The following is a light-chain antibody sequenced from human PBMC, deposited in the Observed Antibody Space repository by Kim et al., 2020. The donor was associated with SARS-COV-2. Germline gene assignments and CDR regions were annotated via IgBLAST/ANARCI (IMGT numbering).Light chain of an antibody. CDR2: GAS. Sequence: PGERVTLSCRASQTISSLYLAWYQHKXGQAPRLLISGASSRAAGIPDRFSGSGSGTDFTLTISRLEPEDFAVYFCHQCDTSPWTFGQGTKV. CDR1: QTISSLY. CDR3: HQCDTSPWT. J-gene: IGKJ1*01. V-gene: IGKV3-20*01.